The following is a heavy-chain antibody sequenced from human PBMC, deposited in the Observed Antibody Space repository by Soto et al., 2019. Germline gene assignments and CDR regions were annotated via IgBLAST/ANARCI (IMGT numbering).Heavy chain of an antibody. CDR3: ARSHKLEPSTPFDY. V-gene: IGHV1-69*13. D-gene: IGHD2-15*01. Sequence: ASVKVSCKASGGTFSSYAISWVRQAPGQGLEWMGGIIPIFGTANYAQKFQGRVTITADESTSTAYMELSSLRSEDTAVYYCARSHKLEPSTPFDYWGQGTLVTVSS. J-gene: IGHJ4*02. CDR2: IIPIFGTA. CDR1: GGTFSSYA.